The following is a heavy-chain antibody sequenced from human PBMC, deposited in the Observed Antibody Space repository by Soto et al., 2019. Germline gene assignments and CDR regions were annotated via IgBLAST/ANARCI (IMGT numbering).Heavy chain of an antibody. D-gene: IGHD6-13*01. V-gene: IGHV1-18*01. CDR1: GYTFNYYG. CDR3: ARKGKGAPVDY. J-gene: IGHJ4*02. CDR2: ISAYDGNT. Sequence: QVQLMQSGAEVKKPGASVKVSCKASGYTFNYYGYIWVRQAPGQGLEWMGWISAYDGNTHYAQRFQGRVTMTTDTSTTTAYMELRSLRSDDTAVYYSARKGKGAPVDYWGQGTLVTVSS.